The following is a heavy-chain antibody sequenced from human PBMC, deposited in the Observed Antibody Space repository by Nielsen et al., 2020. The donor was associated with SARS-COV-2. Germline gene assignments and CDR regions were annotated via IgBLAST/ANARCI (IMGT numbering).Heavy chain of an antibody. V-gene: IGHV1-18*01. CDR3: ATVIGSNVLRYFDWAY. J-gene: IGHJ4*02. CDR2: ISPYNGNT. CDR1: GYTFAIYG. Sequence: ASVKVSCKASGYTFAIYGISWVRQAPGQGLEWMGWISPYNGNTNYAQKLQGRVTMTTDTSTTTAYMELRSLRSDDTAVYYCATVIGSNVLRYFDWAYWGQGTLVTVSS. D-gene: IGHD3-9*01.